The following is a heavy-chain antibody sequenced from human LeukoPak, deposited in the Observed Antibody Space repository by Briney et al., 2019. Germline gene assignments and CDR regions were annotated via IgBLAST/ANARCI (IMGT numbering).Heavy chain of an antibody. CDR1: GFTFNNYG. CDR2: ISYNGNTQ. D-gene: IGHD3-10*01. J-gene: IGHJ4*02. Sequence: PGGSLRLSCAASGFTFNNYGMHWVRQAPGKGLEWVAVISYNGNTQCYADSVKGRFTISRDNSKNTLSMQMNSLRVEDTAVYYCTRDQDNRGYYDWGQGTLVTVSS. V-gene: IGHV3-33*01. CDR3: TRDQDNRGYYD.